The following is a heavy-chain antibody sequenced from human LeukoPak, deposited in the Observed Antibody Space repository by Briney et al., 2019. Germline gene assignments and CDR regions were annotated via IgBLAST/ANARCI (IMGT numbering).Heavy chain of an antibody. D-gene: IGHD3-10*01. J-gene: IGHJ5*02. V-gene: IGHV4-39*07. Sequence: SETLSLTCTVSGGSISSSSYYWGWIRQPPGEGLEWIGTIYYDGSTYHNPSFKSRVTISVDASKNQFSLKLRSVTAADTAVYYCTRDSQLEWFYAWGQGILVTVSS. CDR3: TRDSQLEWFYA. CDR2: IYYDGST. CDR1: GGSISSSSYY.